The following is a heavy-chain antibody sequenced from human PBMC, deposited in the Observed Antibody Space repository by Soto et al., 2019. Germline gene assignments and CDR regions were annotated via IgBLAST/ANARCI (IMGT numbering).Heavy chain of an antibody. CDR2: ISYDGSNE. Sequence: PGGSLRLSCAASGFTFSTYGMHWVRQPPGKGLEWVAVISYDGSNEYYAHSVKGRFTISRDNSKNTLYLQMNSLRADDTAVYYCAKVPWVGFCSSTRCSGLIDQDAFDIWGQGTMVTVSS. D-gene: IGHD2-2*01. CDR3: AKVPWVGFCSSTRCSGLIDQDAFDI. J-gene: IGHJ3*02. V-gene: IGHV3-30*18. CDR1: GFTFSTYG.